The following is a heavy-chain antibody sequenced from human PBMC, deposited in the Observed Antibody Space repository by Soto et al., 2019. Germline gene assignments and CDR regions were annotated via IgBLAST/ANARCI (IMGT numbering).Heavy chain of an antibody. Sequence: ASVKVSCKASGYTFTGYYMHWVRQAPGQGLEWMGWINPNSGGTNYAQTFQGRVTMTTDTSTSTVHMEVRSLRAEDTAVYYCARGPCNGSGSYYLCYYYYGMDVWGQGTTVTVSS. V-gene: IGHV1-2*02. CDR2: INPNSGGT. CDR3: ARGPCNGSGSYYLCYYYYGMDV. J-gene: IGHJ6*02. D-gene: IGHD3-10*01. CDR1: GYTFTGYY.